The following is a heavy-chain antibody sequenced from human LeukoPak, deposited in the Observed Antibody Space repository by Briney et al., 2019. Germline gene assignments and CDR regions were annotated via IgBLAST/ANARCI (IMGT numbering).Heavy chain of an antibody. V-gene: IGHV3-23*01. J-gene: IGHJ4*02. D-gene: IGHD6-19*01. Sequence: PGGSLRLSCAASGFTFSSYAMSWVRQAPGKGLEWVSAISGDGGSTYYADSVKGRFTIFRDTSKNILYLQMNSLRAEDTAVYYCAKMSYGVAGKPYLDYWGQGTLVTVSS. CDR3: AKMSYGVAGKPYLDY. CDR1: GFTFSSYA. CDR2: ISGDGGST.